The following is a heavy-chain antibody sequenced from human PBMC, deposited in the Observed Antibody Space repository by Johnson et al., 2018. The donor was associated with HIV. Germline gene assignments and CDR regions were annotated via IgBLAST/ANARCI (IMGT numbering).Heavy chain of an antibody. D-gene: IGHD1/OR15-1a*01. CDR1: GFTFSSYG. Sequence: VQLVESGGGVVQPGGSLRLSCAASGFTFSSYGMHWVRQAPGKGLAWVAVIWYDGSNKYYADSVKGRVTISRDNAKNSLYLQMNSLRAEDTALYYCARGGLGFQNIHDPLDIWGQGTMVTVSS. J-gene: IGHJ3*02. CDR2: IWYDGSNK. V-gene: IGHV3-33*01. CDR3: ARGGLGFQNIHDPLDI.